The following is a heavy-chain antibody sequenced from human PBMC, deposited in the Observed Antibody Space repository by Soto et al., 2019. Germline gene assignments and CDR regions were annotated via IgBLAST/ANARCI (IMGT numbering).Heavy chain of an antibody. D-gene: IGHD6-19*01. CDR1: GGSISSSSYY. V-gene: IGHV4-39*01. CDR3: ANQGEQWPRWFDP. J-gene: IGHJ5*02. Sequence: SETRSLTCTVSGGSISSSSYYWGWIRQPPGKGLEWIGSIYYSGSTYYNPSLKSRVTISVDTSKNQFSLKLSSVTAADTAVYYCANQGEQWPRWFDPWGQGTLVTVSS. CDR2: IYYSGST.